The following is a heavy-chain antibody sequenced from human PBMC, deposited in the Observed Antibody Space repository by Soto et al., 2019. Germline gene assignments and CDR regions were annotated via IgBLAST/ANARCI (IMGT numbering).Heavy chain of an antibody. CDR1: GGTLSRYA. D-gene: IGHD1-26*01. CDR3: ARAIVGPTTTGWLDP. V-gene: IGHV1-69*13. CDR2: IIPIFGTA. Sequence: ASVKVSCKASGGTLSRYAISWVRQAPGQGLEWMGGIIPIFGTANYAQKFQGRVTITADESTSTDYMELSSLRFEDTAVYYCARAIVGPTTTGWLDPWGQGTLVTVSS. J-gene: IGHJ5*02.